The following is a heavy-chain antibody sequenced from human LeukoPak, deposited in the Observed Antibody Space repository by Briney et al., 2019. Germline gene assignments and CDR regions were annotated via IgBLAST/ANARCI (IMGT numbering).Heavy chain of an antibody. CDR3: VRGAASGSYYGLGV. V-gene: IGHV3-73*01. D-gene: IGHD1-26*01. CDR1: GFTFSSYW. Sequence: PGGSLRLSCAASGFTFSSYWMHWVRQASGKGLEWVGRIRNKANNYATAYATSVKGRFTLSRDDSKNTAYLQMNSLKTEDTALYYCVRGAASGSYYGLGVWGQGATVTVSS. J-gene: IGHJ6*02. CDR2: IRNKANNYAT.